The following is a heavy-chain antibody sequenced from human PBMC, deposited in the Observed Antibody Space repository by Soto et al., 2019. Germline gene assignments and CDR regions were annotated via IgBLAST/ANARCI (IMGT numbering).Heavy chain of an antibody. Sequence: EVQLVESGGGLVQPGGSLRLSCAASGFTFSSYWMSWVRQAPGKGLEWVANIKQDGSEKYYVDSVKGRFTISRDNAKNSLYLQMNSLRAEDTAVYYCARDLPGNIVVVPAARLWAPKSRFDYWGQGTLVTVSS. CDR2: IKQDGSEK. CDR1: GFTFSSYW. D-gene: IGHD2-2*01. J-gene: IGHJ4*02. CDR3: ARDLPGNIVVVPAARLWAPKSRFDY. V-gene: IGHV3-7*01.